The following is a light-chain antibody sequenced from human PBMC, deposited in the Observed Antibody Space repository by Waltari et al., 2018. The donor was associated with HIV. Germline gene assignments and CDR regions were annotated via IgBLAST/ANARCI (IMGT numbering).Light chain of an antibody. CDR3: LFRDSSGTLNWV. CDR2: AKD. Sequence: SSELTQAPAVSVALGQTVRITCKGDSLRSYYVNWYQQKPGQAPLLLILAKDNRPSGIPDRFSGASSGDTASLTITGAQAEDDADYYCLFRDSSGTLNWVFGGGTKLTVL. CDR1: SLRSYY. J-gene: IGLJ3*02. V-gene: IGLV3-19*01.